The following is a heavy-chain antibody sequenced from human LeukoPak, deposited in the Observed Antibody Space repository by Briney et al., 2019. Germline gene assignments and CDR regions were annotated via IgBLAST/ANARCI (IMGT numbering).Heavy chain of an antibody. V-gene: IGHV4-59*08. J-gene: IGHJ6*03. CDR3: ARHTGSGSYYNYYYYYMDV. CDR1: GGSISSYC. CDR2: IYYSGST. Sequence: SETLSLTCTVSGGSISSYCWSWIRQPPGKGLEWIGYIYYSGSTNYNPSLKSRVTISVDTSKNQFSLKLSSVTAADTAVYYCARHTGSGSYYNYYYYYMDVWGKGTTVTVSS. D-gene: IGHD1-26*01.